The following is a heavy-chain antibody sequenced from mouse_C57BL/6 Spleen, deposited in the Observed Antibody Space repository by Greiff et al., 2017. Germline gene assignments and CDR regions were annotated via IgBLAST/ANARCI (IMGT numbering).Heavy chain of an antibody. J-gene: IGHJ4*01. CDR1: GFTFSSYG. V-gene: IGHV5-6*01. CDR2: ISSGGSYT. Sequence: EVKLVESGGDLVKPGGSLKLSCAASGFTFSSYGMSWVRQTPDKRLEWVATISSGGSYTYYPDSVKGRFTISRDNAKNTLYLQMSSLKSEDTAMYYCARHGDYDTYYYAMDYWGQGTSVTVSS. D-gene: IGHD2-4*01. CDR3: ARHGDYDTYYYAMDY.